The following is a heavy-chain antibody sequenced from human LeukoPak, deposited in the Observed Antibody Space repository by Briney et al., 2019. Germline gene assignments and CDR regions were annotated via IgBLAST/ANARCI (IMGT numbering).Heavy chain of an antibody. D-gene: IGHD4-23*01. CDR1: GGTFSSYA. J-gene: IGHJ4*02. Sequence: SVKVSCKASGGTFSSYAISWVRQAPGQGLEWMGRIIPILGIANYAQKFQGRVTITADKSTSTAYMELSSLRSEDTAVYYCARMRSGGPTTVYWGQGTLVTVSS. CDR2: IIPILGIA. V-gene: IGHV1-69*04. CDR3: ARMRSGGPTTVY.